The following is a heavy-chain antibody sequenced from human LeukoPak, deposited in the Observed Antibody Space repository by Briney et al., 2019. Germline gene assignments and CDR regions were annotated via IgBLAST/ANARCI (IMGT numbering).Heavy chain of an antibody. CDR1: GFTFTNYW. D-gene: IGHD6-19*01. J-gene: IGHJ4*02. Sequence: PGESLKISCKGSGFTFTNYWIAWVRQMPGKGLEWMGIIYPGDSDTRYSPSFQGQVTISADKSISTAYLQWSSLKASDTAMYYCARLQYSSTWFDYWGQGTLVTVSS. V-gene: IGHV5-51*01. CDR2: IYPGDSDT. CDR3: ARLQYSSTWFDY.